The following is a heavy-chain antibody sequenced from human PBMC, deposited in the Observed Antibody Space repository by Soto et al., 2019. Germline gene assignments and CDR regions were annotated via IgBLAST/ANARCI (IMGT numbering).Heavy chain of an antibody. V-gene: IGHV3-48*03. Sequence: HPAVSLRLYCSGSRLHFCGYEMDGVRTAPGKGLEWVTYISSSGRVTYYADSVKGRFTISRDNAKNSLYLQMDSLRAEDTAVYYCARETIDSYYFDSCGQGNLVTVS. CDR2: ISSSGRVT. J-gene: IGHJ4*02. CDR3: ARETIDSYYFDS. CDR1: RLHFCGYE. D-gene: IGHD1-7*01.